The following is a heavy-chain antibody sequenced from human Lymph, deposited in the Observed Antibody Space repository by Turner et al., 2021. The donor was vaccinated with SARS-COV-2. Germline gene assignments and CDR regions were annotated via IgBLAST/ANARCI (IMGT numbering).Heavy chain of an antibody. V-gene: IGHV1-69*10. D-gene: IGHD2-2*01. CDR1: GGTFSSYA. J-gene: IGHJ5*02. CDR3: ARDSPYCSSTSCYDP. CDR2: IIPILAIE. Sequence: QVQLVQSWAEVKKPGSSVKVSCKASGGTFSSYAITWVRQAPGQGLEWMGGIIPILAIENYAQKFQGRVTITADKSTSTAYMELSSLISEDTAVYYCARDSPYCSSTSCYDPWGQGTLVTVSS.